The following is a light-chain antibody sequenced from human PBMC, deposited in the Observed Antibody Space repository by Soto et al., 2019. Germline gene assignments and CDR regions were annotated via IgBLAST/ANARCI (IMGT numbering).Light chain of an antibody. CDR2: AAS. J-gene: IGKJ4*02. CDR1: QGISSY. V-gene: IGKV1-9*01. Sequence: IQLTQSPSSLSASVGDRVTITCRASQGISSYLAWYQQKPGKAPKLLIYAASTLQSGVPTRFSGSGSGTDFTLTINRLQPEDFATYYCQQLNSYPRTFGGGTKVDIK. CDR3: QQLNSYPRT.